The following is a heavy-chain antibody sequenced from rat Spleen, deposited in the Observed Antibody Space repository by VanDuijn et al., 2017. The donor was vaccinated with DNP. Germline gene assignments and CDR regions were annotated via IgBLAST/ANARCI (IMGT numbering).Heavy chain of an antibody. CDR3: ARGGRSYFDY. CDR2: INYDGGNT. V-gene: IGHV5-20*01. D-gene: IGHD1-11*01. Sequence: EVQLVESGGGLVQPGGSLKLSCAASGFTFSDYYMAWVRQAPTKGLEWVTYINYDGGNTYYRDSVKGRFTISRDNAKSTLYLQMNSLRSEDTATYYCARGGRSYFDYWGQGVMVTVSS. J-gene: IGHJ2*01. CDR1: GFTFSDYY.